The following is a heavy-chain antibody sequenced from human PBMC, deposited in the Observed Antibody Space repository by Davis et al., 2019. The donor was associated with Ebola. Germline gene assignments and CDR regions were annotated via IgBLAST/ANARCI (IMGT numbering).Heavy chain of an antibody. V-gene: IGHV3-30-3*01. D-gene: IGHD1-26*01. CDR2: ISYDGSNK. J-gene: IGHJ6*02. CDR1: GFTFSSYA. CDR3: ALEWELLLGLGGMDV. Sequence: GGSLRLSCAASGFTFSSYAMHWVRQAPGKGLEWVAVISYDGSNKYYADSVKGRFTISRDNSKNTLYLQMNSLRAEDTAVYYCALEWELLLGLGGMDVWGQGTTVTVSS.